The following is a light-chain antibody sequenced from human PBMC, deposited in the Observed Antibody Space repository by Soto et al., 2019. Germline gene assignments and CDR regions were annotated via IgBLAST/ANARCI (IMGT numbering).Light chain of an antibody. J-gene: IGKJ2*01. Sequence: EIVLTQSPATLSLSPGERATLSCRASQSVSSYLAWYQQKPGQAPRLLIYDASNRATGIPARFSGSGSGTDFTLTISSLEPEDSAVYYCQQRSNWPPMWAFGQGTKLEIK. CDR3: QQRSNWPPMWA. V-gene: IGKV3-11*01. CDR2: DAS. CDR1: QSVSSY.